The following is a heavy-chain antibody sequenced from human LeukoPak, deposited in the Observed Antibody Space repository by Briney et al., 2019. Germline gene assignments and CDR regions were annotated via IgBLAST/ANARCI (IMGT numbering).Heavy chain of an antibody. CDR3: VRGEYNWNDLHL. J-gene: IGHJ5*02. CDR2: ITGSSSTI. D-gene: IGHD1-20*01. Sequence: PGGSLRLSCAASGFTFSKYNMNWIRQAPGKGLERVSYITGSSSTIYYGASVKGRFTISRDNAKDSLYLQMDSLSAEDTAVYYCVRGEYNWNDLHLWGQGTLVTVSS. V-gene: IGHV3-48*01. CDR1: GFTFSKYN.